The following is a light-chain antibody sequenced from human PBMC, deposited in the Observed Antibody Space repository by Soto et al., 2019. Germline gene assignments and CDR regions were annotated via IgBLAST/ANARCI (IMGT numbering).Light chain of an antibody. Sequence: QSVLTQPPSASGTPGQRVFISCSGSSSNIGGTNYAYWYQQLPGAAPKLLMHSNNLRPSGVPERISGSKSGTSASLAISGLRSGDEAVYYCASWDDSLGAVIFGGGTKVTAL. J-gene: IGLJ2*01. V-gene: IGLV1-47*02. CDR1: SSNIGGTNY. CDR3: ASWDDSLGAVI. CDR2: SNN.